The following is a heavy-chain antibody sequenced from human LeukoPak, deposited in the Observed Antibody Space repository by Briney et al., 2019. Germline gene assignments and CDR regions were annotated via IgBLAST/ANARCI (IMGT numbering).Heavy chain of an antibody. CDR3: AREYYYGSGNYYFDP. Sequence: GGSLRLYCAASGFTFSSYGMHWVRQAPGKGLEWVAVIWYDGSNKYYADSVKGRFTISRDNSKNTLYLQMNSLRADDTAVYYCAREYYYGSGNYYFDPWGQGTLVTVSS. D-gene: IGHD3-10*01. J-gene: IGHJ5*02. CDR1: GFTFSSYG. V-gene: IGHV3-33*01. CDR2: IWYDGSNK.